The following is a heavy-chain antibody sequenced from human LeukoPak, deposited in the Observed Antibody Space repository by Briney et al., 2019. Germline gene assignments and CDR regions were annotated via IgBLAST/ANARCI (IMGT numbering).Heavy chain of an antibody. Sequence: GGSLRLSCSASGFTFSSYGMHWVRQAPGKGLEWVSAISSTGGTAYYADSVKGRFTISRDNSKNTLYLQMNSLRAEDTAIYYCAKNGDRGAYCSGGSCYPYYYYNMDVWGKGTTVTISS. CDR3: AKNGDRGAYCSGGSCYPYYYYNMDV. J-gene: IGHJ6*03. D-gene: IGHD2-15*01. CDR1: GFTFSSYG. V-gene: IGHV3-23*01. CDR2: ISSTGGTA.